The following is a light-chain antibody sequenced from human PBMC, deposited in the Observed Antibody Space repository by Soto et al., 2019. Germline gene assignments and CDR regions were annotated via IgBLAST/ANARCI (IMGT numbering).Light chain of an antibody. CDR1: SGDIGDYNY. Sequence: QSVLTQPASASGSPGQSITISCTGTSGDIGDYNYVSWYQQYPDKAPKLIIFEVSERPSGISSRFSGSKSSNTASLTISGLRTEDEADYYCSSYRRTNSFVFGTGTKVTVL. V-gene: IGLV2-14*01. J-gene: IGLJ1*01. CDR2: EVS. CDR3: SSYRRTNSFV.